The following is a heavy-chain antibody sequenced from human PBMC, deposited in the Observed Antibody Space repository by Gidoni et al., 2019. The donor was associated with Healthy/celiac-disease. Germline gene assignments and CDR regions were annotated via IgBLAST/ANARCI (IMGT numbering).Heavy chain of an antibody. CDR2: ISSSSSYI. CDR3: ARDPMYYYDSSGSDY. J-gene: IGHJ4*02. Sequence: EVQLVESGGGLFKPGGSLRLSCAASGFTFSSYSMTWVRQAPGKGLEWVSSISSSSSYIYYADSVKGRFTISRDNAKNSLYLQMNSLRAEDTAVYYCARDPMYYYDSSGSDYWGQGTLVTVSS. D-gene: IGHD3-22*01. V-gene: IGHV3-21*01. CDR1: GFTFSSYS.